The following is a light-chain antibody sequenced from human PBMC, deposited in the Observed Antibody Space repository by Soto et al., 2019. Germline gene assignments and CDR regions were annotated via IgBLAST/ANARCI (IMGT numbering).Light chain of an antibody. Sequence: DIQMTQSPSSLSASVGDRVTITCRASQSISSYLNWYQQKPGQPPKLLIYWASTRESGVPDRFSGSGSGTDFSLTITSLQAEDVAVYYCQQYYSTPQTFGQGTKVDIK. V-gene: IGKV4-1*01. J-gene: IGKJ1*01. CDR3: QQYYSTPQT. CDR1: QSISSY. CDR2: WAS.